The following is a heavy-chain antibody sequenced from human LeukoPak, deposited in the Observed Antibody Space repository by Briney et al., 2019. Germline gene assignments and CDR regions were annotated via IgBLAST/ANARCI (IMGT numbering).Heavy chain of an antibody. Sequence: SSETLSLTCTVSGGSISSGGYYWSWIRQPPGKGLEWIGYIYHSGSTYYNPSLKSRVTISVDRSKNQFSLKLSSVTAADTAVYYCARGALGDDILTGYYADYWGQGTLVTVSS. CDR3: ARGALGDDILTGYYADY. CDR2: IYHSGST. D-gene: IGHD3-9*01. CDR1: GGSISSGGYY. J-gene: IGHJ4*02. V-gene: IGHV4-30-2*01.